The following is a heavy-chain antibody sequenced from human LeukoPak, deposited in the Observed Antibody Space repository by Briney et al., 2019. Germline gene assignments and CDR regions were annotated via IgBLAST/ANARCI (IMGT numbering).Heavy chain of an antibody. CDR1: GGSISSYY. Sequence: SETLSLTCTVSGGSISSYYWSWIRQPPGKGLEWIGYIYYSGSTNYNPSLKSRVTISVDTSKNQFSLTLSSVTAADTAVYYCASAYYYDSSGYSFFDSWGPGTPVTVSS. D-gene: IGHD3-22*01. V-gene: IGHV4-59*08. CDR3: ASAYYYDSSGYSFFDS. CDR2: IYYSGST. J-gene: IGHJ4*02.